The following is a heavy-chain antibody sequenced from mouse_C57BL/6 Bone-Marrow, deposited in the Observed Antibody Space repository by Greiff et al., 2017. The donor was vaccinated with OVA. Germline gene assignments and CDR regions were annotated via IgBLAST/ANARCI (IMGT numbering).Heavy chain of an antibody. CDR2: IHPNSGST. Sequence: QVQLQQSGAELVKPGASVKLSCKASGYTFTSYWMHWVKQRPGQGLEWIGMIHPNSGSTNYNEKFKSKATLTVDKSSSTAYMQLSSLTSEDSAVYYCARGAYYSNLYFDYWGQGTTLTVSS. CDR1: GYTFTSYW. J-gene: IGHJ2*01. V-gene: IGHV1-64*01. CDR3: ARGAYYSNLYFDY. D-gene: IGHD2-5*01.